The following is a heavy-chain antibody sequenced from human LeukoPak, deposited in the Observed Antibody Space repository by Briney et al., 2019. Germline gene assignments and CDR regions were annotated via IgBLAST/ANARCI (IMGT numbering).Heavy chain of an antibody. CDR1: GGSISSYY. CDR3: ARDNVGDSSSSAFDY. Sequence: SETLSLTCTVSGGSISSYYWSWIRQPAGKGLELIGRIYTSGSTNYNPSLKSRVTMSVDTSKNQFSLKLSSVTAADTAVYYCARDNVGDSSSSAFDYWGQGTLVTVSS. D-gene: IGHD6-6*01. J-gene: IGHJ4*02. V-gene: IGHV4-4*07. CDR2: IYTSGST.